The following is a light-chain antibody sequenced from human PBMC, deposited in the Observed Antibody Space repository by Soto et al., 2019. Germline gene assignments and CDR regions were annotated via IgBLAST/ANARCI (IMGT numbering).Light chain of an antibody. CDR2: SVS. Sequence: IVMTQSPATLPVSPGERATLSCRASQSISSSTLAWYQQKPGQPPRLLIYSVSTRAAGIPARFSGSGSGTEFTLTIGSLQSEDFVVYYCQQHSSWPLTFGQGTKLEI. CDR1: QSISSS. CDR3: QQHSSWPLT. J-gene: IGKJ2*01. V-gene: IGKV3-15*01.